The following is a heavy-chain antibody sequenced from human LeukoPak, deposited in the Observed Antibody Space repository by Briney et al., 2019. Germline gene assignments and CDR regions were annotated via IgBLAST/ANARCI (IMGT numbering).Heavy chain of an antibody. CDR1: GVTFNNYA. J-gene: IGHJ4*02. Sequence: GGSLRLSCAASGVTFNNYAMIWVRQAPGKGLEWVSGITGGGGSTYYADSVKGRFTISRDNSKNTLFLQMNSLRAEDTAIYYCATSLSHFDYWGQGTLVTVSS. CDR2: ITGGGGST. V-gene: IGHV3-23*01. CDR3: ATSLSHFDY.